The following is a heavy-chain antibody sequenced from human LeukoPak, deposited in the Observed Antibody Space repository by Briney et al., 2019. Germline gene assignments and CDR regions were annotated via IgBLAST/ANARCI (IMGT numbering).Heavy chain of an antibody. V-gene: IGHV4-59*01. D-gene: IGHD3-10*01. CDR2: VYYSGST. CDR3: AKVTMVRGAPDY. CDR1: GGSISSYY. Sequence: PSETLSLTCTVSGGSISSYYWSWFRQPPAKGLEGIGYVYYSGSTNYNPSLKSRVTISVDTSQNQFSLKLSSVTAADTALYFCAKVTMVRGAPDYWGQGTLVTVSS. J-gene: IGHJ4*02.